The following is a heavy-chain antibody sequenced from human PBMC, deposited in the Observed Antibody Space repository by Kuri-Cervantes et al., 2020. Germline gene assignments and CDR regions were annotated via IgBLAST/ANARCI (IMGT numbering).Heavy chain of an antibody. V-gene: IGHV3-30*03. CDR3: ARDRVLLWFGELNSGWFDP. CDR1: GFTLSSYC. J-gene: IGHJ5*02. D-gene: IGHD3-10*01. CDR2: ISYDGSNK. Sequence: GGSLTLSCAASGFTLSSYCMNWVRQAPGKGLEWVAVISYDGSNKYYADSVKGRFTISRDNSKNTLYLQMNSLRAEDTAVYYCARDRVLLWFGELNSGWFDPWGQGTLVTVSS.